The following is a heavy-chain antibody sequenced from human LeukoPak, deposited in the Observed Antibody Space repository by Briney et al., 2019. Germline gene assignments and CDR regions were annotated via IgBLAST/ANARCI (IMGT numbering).Heavy chain of an antibody. J-gene: IGHJ4*02. Sequence: GGSLRLSCAASGFTFSSYAMSWVRQAPGKGLEWVSAISGSGGSTYYADSVKGRFTISRDISKNTVYLQMNSLRAEDTAVYYCARDSSGWYYFDCWGQGTLVTVSS. CDR2: ISGSGGST. CDR1: GFTFSSYA. CDR3: ARDSSGWYYFDC. V-gene: IGHV3-23*01. D-gene: IGHD6-13*01.